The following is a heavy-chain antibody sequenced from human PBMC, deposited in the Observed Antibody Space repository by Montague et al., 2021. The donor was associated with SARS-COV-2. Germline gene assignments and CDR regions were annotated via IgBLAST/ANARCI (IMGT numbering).Heavy chain of an antibody. Sequence: SETLSLTCTVSGAPITAGTYHWAWIRQPPGQGLEWIGNIFHSGSASYNPSLKSRVTMSVDTSKKHFSLRLSSVTAADTAVYYCASLSFMEPWLSGYDFDSWGQGTLVTVSS. CDR1: GAPITAGTYH. V-gene: IGHV4-39*02. CDR3: ASLSFMEPWLSGYDFDS. D-gene: IGHD6-25*01. CDR2: IFHSGSA. J-gene: IGHJ4*02.